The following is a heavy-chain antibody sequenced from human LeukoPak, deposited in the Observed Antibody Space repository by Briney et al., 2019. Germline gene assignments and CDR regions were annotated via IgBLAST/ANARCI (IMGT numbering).Heavy chain of an antibody. D-gene: IGHD2-2*01. Sequence: ASVKVSCKASGYTFTSYDINWVRQATGQGLEWMGWMNPNSGNTGYAQKFQGRVTMTRNTSISTAYMELSSLRSEDTAVYYCAREHWKYQLLPGDYYYYYMDVWGKGTTVTISS. CDR1: GYTFTSYD. CDR3: AREHWKYQLLPGDYYYYYMDV. J-gene: IGHJ6*03. CDR2: MNPNSGNT. V-gene: IGHV1-8*01.